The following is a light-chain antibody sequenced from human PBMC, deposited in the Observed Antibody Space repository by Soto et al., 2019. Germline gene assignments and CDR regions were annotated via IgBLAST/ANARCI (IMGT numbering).Light chain of an antibody. Sequence: QSALTQPASVSGSPGQSITISCTGTSSDVGGYNFVSWYQQHPGKVPKLMIFDVNRRPSGVSDRFSGFKSGNTASLTISWLQAEDEGDYYCCSYTSSSTHVFGSGTKLTVL. CDR3: CSYTSSSTHV. J-gene: IGLJ1*01. CDR2: DVN. V-gene: IGLV2-14*03. CDR1: SSDVGGYNF.